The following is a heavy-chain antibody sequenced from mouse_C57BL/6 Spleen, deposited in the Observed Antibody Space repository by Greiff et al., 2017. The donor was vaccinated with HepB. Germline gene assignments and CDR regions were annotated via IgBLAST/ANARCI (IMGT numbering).Heavy chain of an antibody. J-gene: IGHJ3*01. CDR3: ARIGITTVVGECAY. V-gene: IGHV1-55*01. CDR1: GYTFTSYW. Sequence: VQLQQPGAELVKPGASVKMSCKASGYTFTSYWITWVKQRPGQGLEWIGDIYPGSGSTNYNEKFKSKATLTVDTSSSTAYMQLSSLTSEDSAVYYCARIGITTVVGECAYWGQGTLVTVSA. D-gene: IGHD1-1*01. CDR2: IYPGSGST.